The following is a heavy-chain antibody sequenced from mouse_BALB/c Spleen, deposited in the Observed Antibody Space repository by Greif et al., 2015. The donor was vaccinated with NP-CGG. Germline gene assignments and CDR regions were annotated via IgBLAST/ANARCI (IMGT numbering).Heavy chain of an antibody. V-gene: IGHV1-61*01. CDR1: GYSLTSYW. CDR2: IHPSDSET. D-gene: IGHD2-10*01. CDR3: ARGDPTMNYAMDY. J-gene: IGHJ4*01. Sequence: VQLQQSGAELVRPGASVKLSCKASGYSLTSYWMNWVKQRPGQDLEWIGMIHPSDSETRLNQKFKDKATLTVDKSSSTAYMQLSSPTSEDSAVYYCARGDPTMNYAMDYWGQGTSVTVSS.